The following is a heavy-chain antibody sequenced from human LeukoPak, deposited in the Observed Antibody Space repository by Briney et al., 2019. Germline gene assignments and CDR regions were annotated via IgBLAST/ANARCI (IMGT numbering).Heavy chain of an antibody. CDR2: IWYDGSNK. V-gene: IGHV3-33*06. J-gene: IGHJ6*03. CDR1: GFTFSSYG. CDR3: AKAGAVTSMDV. Sequence: GRSLRLSCAASGFTFSSYGMHWVRQAPGKGLEWVAVIWYDGSNKYYADSVKGRFTISRDNSKNTLYLQMNSLRAEDTAVYYCAKAGAVTSMDVWGKGTTVTVSS. D-gene: IGHD6-19*01.